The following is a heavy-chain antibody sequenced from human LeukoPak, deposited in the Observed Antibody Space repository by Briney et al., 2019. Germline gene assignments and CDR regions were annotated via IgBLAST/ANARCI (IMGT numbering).Heavy chain of an antibody. J-gene: IGHJ4*02. V-gene: IGHV3-30-3*01. CDR3: ARDMYDNGWSSFDY. CDR1: GFTFSNYA. D-gene: IGHD3-10*01. Sequence: PGGSLRLSCAASGFTFSNYAMHWVRQAPGKGLEWVAVISFDGTNKYYANSVQGRFTISRDNSKNTLYLQMNSLRAEDTALYYCARDMYDNGWSSFDYWGQGTQVTVSS. CDR2: ISFDGTNK.